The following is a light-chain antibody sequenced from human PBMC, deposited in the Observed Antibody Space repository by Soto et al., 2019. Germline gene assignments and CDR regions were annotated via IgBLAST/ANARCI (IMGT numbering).Light chain of an antibody. CDR2: AAS. V-gene: IGKV1-39*01. Sequence: DIQMTQSPSTLSASVGDRVTITCRASQSINNLLAWYQQKPGKAPKLLIYAASSLQSGVPSRFSGSGSGTDFALTINSLQLEDFATIYCQQTYTTPWTFGQGTKVDIK. CDR1: QSINNL. J-gene: IGKJ1*01. CDR3: QQTYTTPWT.